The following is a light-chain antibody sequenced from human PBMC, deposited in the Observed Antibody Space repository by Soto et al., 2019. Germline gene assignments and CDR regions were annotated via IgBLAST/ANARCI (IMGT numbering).Light chain of an antibody. CDR1: QTVSSN. J-gene: IGKJ1*01. CDR2: GAS. CDR3: HQYHNWPPWT. Sequence: EVVMTQSPATLSVSPGERVTLSCRASQTVSSNLAWYQHKPSQAPRLLIYGASTRATGIPARFGGSGSGTEFTLTITSLQSEDFAVYYCHQYHNWPPWTFGQGTKVDIK. V-gene: IGKV3-15*01.